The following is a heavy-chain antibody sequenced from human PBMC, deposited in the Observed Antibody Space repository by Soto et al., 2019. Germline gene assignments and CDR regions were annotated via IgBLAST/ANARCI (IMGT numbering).Heavy chain of an antibody. V-gene: IGHV3-30*18. D-gene: IGHD1-26*01. CDR1: GFTFSSYG. CDR2: ISFDGTNK. CDR3: AKDADPSGSYYFDY. J-gene: IGHJ4*02. Sequence: QVQLVESGGGVVQPGRSLRLSCAASGFTFSSYGMHWVRQAPGKGLEWVAVISFDGTNKYYADSVKGRFTISRDNSKNRLYLQMNSLRAEDRAVYYCAKDADPSGSYYFDYWGQGTLVTVSS.